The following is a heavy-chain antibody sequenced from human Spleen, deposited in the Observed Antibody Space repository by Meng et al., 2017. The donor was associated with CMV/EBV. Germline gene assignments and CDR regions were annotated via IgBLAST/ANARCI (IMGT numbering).Heavy chain of an antibody. V-gene: IGHV4-61*01. CDR3: ARLYSSGTSWFDP. J-gene: IGHJ5*02. CDR1: GRTVRSGSYY. D-gene: IGHD2-15*01. CDR2: IYYSGST. Sequence: SGRTVRSGSYYSSWIPQPPGKGLELIGYIYYSGSTTYNPSLKTRVTMSADTSKNLFSLKLISVTGADAAVYYCARLYSSGTSWFDPWGPGILVTVSS.